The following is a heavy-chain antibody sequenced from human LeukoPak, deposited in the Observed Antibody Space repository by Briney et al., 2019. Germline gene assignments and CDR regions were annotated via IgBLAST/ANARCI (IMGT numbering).Heavy chain of an antibody. Sequence: GGSLRLSCTVSGFTVSSNSMSWVRQAPGKGLEWVSFIYSDNTHYSDSVKGRFTISRDNSKNTLYLQMNSLRAEDTAVYYCAREGYYDFWSGYYPFDYWGQGTLVTVSS. J-gene: IGHJ4*02. CDR3: AREGYYDFWSGYYPFDY. V-gene: IGHV3-66*03. D-gene: IGHD3-3*01. CDR2: IYSDNT. CDR1: GFTVSSNS.